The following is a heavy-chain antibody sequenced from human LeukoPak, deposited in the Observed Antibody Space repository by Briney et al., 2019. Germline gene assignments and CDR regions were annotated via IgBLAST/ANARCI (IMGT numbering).Heavy chain of an antibody. V-gene: IGHV4-61*02. Sequence: PSETLSLTCTVSGGSISSGSYYWSWIRQPAGKGLEWIGRIYTSGSTNYNPSLKSRVTISVDTSKNQFSLKLSSVTAADTAVYYCARRPVDYDFWSGLKDVWGKGTTVTVSS. CDR2: IYTSGST. J-gene: IGHJ6*04. D-gene: IGHD3-3*01. CDR3: ARRPVDYDFWSGLKDV. CDR1: GGSISSGSYY.